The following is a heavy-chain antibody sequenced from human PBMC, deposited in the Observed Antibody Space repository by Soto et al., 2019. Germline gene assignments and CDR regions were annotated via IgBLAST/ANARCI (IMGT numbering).Heavy chain of an antibody. CDR1: GFTFSNAW. Sequence: GGSLRLSCAASGFTFSNAWMSWVRQAPGKGLEWVGRIKSKTDGGTTDYAAPVKGRFTISRDDSKNTLYLQMNSLKTEDTAVYYCTTDFHGDTAMAVDAFDIWGQGTMVTVSS. J-gene: IGHJ3*02. CDR3: TTDFHGDTAMAVDAFDI. CDR2: IKSKTDGGTT. V-gene: IGHV3-15*01. D-gene: IGHD5-18*01.